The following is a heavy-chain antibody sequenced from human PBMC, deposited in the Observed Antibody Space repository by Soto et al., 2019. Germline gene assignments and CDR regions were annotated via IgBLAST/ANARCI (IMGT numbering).Heavy chain of an antibody. Sequence: GSLRLSCAASGFTVSSNYMSWVRQAPGKGLEWVSVIYSGGSTYYADSVKGRFTISRDNSKNTLYLQMNSLRAEDTAVYYCARNYSDSGGVFDSWGQGTLVPGSA. CDR1: GFTVSSNY. D-gene: IGHD2-15*01. V-gene: IGHV3-53*01. CDR3: ARNYSDSGGVFDS. J-gene: IGHJ4*02. CDR2: IYSGGST.